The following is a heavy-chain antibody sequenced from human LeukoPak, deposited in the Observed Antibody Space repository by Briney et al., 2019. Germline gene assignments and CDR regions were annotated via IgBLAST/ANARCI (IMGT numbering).Heavy chain of an antibody. J-gene: IGHJ6*04. CDR3: ARLDGTYSSTSDYYYGMDV. CDR2: IYHSGST. V-gene: IGHV4-4*02. Sequence: SGTLSLTCAVSGGSISSSNWWSWVRQPPGKGLEWIGEIYHSGSTNYNPSLKSRVTISVDKSKNQFSLKLSSVTAADTAVYYCARLDGTYSSTSDYYYGMDVWGKGTTVTVSS. CDR1: GGSISSSNW. D-gene: IGHD6-19*01.